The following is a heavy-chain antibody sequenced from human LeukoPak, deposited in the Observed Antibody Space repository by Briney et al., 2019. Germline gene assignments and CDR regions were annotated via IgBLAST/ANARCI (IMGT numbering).Heavy chain of an antibody. CDR1: GFTFSSYA. CDR3: ARDSGSSWREGLNY. J-gene: IGHJ4*02. D-gene: IGHD6-13*01. V-gene: IGHV3-21*01. CDR2: ISSESSFI. Sequence: PGGSLRLSCAASGFTFSSYAMSWVRQAPGKGLEWVSSISSESSFIYYADSVKGRFTISRDNAKNSLYLQMNSLRAEDTAVYFCARDSGSSWREGLNYWGQGTLVTVSS.